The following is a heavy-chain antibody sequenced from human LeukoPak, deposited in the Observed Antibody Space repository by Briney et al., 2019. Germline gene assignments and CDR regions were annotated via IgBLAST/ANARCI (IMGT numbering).Heavy chain of an antibody. D-gene: IGHD5-24*01. J-gene: IGHJ3*02. V-gene: IGHV4-59*08. CDR1: GDSISSYY. CDR2: IYYSGGT. Sequence: SETLSLTCTVSGDSISSYYWSWIRQPPGKGLEWIGYIYYSGGTDYNPSLKSRVTISVDTSKNQFSLKLRSVTAADTAVYYCARHVTISGPYDASDIWGQGKMVPVSP. CDR3: ARHVTISGPYDASDI.